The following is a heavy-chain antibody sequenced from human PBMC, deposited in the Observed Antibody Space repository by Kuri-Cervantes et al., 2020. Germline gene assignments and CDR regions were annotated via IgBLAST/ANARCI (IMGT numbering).Heavy chain of an antibody. D-gene: IGHD2-15*01. Sequence: ASVKVSCKASGYTFTSYYMHWVRQAPGQGLEWMGIINPSGGSTSYAQKFQGRVTMTRDTSTSTVYMELSSLRSEDTAVYYCARDSAQYCSGGSCYHQDAFDIWGQGTMVTVSS. V-gene: IGHV1-46*01. CDR1: GYTFTSYY. J-gene: IGHJ3*02. CDR2: INPSGGST. CDR3: ARDSAQYCSGGSCYHQDAFDI.